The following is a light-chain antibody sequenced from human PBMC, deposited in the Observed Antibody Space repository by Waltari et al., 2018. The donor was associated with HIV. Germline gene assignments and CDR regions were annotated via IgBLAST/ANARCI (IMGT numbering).Light chain of an antibody. V-gene: IGKV3-11*01. Sequence: EIVLTQSPATLSLSPAERATLSCRASQSVSSYLAWYQQKPGQAPRLLIYDASNRVTGIPARFSGSGAGTDVTLTISSLEPEDVAVDYCQQRSNWRGVTFGPGTKVDIK. CDR2: DAS. CDR3: QQRSNWRGVT. CDR1: QSVSSY. J-gene: IGKJ3*01.